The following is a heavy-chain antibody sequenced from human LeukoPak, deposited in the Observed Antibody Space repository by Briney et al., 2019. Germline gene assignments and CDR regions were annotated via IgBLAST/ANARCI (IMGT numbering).Heavy chain of an antibody. CDR3: AKGKYKMATINFDY. J-gene: IGHJ4*02. CDR1: GFTFDAYA. Sequence: GRSLRLSCAASGFTFDAYAMHWDRQAPGKGLEWVSGISWNSGSIGYADSVRGRFTISRDNAKNSLYLQRNSLRAEDTALYHCAKGKYKMATINFDYWGQGTLVTVSS. CDR2: ISWNSGSI. V-gene: IGHV3-9*01. D-gene: IGHD5-24*01.